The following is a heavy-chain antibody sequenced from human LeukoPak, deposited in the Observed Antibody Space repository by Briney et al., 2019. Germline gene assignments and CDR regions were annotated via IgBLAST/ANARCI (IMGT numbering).Heavy chain of an antibody. Sequence: GGSLRLSCAASGFTFSRNWMHWVRQAPGKGLVWVSRINSDGSITNYADSVKGRFTISRDNAKNTLYLQMNSLRAEDTAVYYCARDAPGNTALDYWGQGTLVTVSS. CDR1: GFTFSRNW. J-gene: IGHJ4*02. V-gene: IGHV3-74*01. CDR3: ARDAPGNTALDY. CDR2: INSDGSIT. D-gene: IGHD5-18*01.